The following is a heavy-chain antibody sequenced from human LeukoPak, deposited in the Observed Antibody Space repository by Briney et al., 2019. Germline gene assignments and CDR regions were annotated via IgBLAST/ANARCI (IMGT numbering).Heavy chain of an antibody. D-gene: IGHD3-10*01. CDR1: GFTFSSYS. CDR2: ISSSSSYI. V-gene: IGHV3-21*01. CDR3: ALLWFGELLP. J-gene: IGHJ5*02. Sequence: GGSLRLSCAASGFTFSSYSMNWARQAPGKGLEWVSSISSSSSYIYYADSVKGRFTISRDNAKNSLYLRMNSLRAEDTAVYYCALLWFGELLPWGQGTLVTVSS.